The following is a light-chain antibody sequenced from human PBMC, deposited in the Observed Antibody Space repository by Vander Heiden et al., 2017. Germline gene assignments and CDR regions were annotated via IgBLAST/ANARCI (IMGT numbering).Light chain of an antibody. J-gene: IGKJ2*01. CDR3: QQYNNWPPYT. V-gene: IGKV3-15*01. Sequence: EILLTQTPATLSVSPGERATLSCRASQSVSSNLAWYQQKPGQAPRLLIYGASTRATGIPARFSGSGSGTEFTLTISSRQSEDFAVYYCQQYNNWPPYTFGQGTKLEIK. CDR2: GAS. CDR1: QSVSSN.